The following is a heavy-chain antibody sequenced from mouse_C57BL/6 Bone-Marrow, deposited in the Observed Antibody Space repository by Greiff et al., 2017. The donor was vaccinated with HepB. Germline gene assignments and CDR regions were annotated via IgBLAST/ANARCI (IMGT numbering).Heavy chain of an antibody. CDR2: ISSGSSNI. V-gene: IGHV5-17*01. D-gene: IGHD3-2*02. Sequence: EVQGVESGGGLVKPGGSLKLSCAASGFTFSDYGMHWVRQAPEKGLEWVAYISSGSSNIYYADTVKGRFTISRDNSKNTLFLQMTSLRSEDTAMYYCARTAQATWFAYCVQGTLVTVSA. CDR1: GFTFSDYG. CDR3: ARTAQATWFAY. J-gene: IGHJ3*01.